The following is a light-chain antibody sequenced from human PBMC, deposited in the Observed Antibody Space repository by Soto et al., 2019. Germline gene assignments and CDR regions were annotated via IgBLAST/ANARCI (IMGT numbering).Light chain of an antibody. Sequence: SSELTQPPSVSVAPGQTASITCGGNRIGSQSVHWYQQKPGQAPVMVIYDDTERPSGIPERFSGSDSGNPAALTISRVEAGDEADYFCQVWDSGSHHVVFGGGTKLTVL. J-gene: IGLJ2*01. V-gene: IGLV3-21*02. CDR1: RIGSQS. CDR3: QVWDSGSHHVV. CDR2: DDT.